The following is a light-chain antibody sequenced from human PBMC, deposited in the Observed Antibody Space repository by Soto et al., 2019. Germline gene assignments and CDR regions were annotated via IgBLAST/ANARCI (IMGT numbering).Light chain of an antibody. CDR2: KAF. CDR1: QSISNW. Sequence: DIQMTQSPSTLSASVGDRVPITCRASQSISNWLAWYQQKPGKAPKLLIYKAFSLESGVPSRFSGSGSATEFTLTISTLQPDDFATYYCQQYNSYPWTFGQGTKVEIK. CDR3: QQYNSYPWT. J-gene: IGKJ1*01. V-gene: IGKV1-5*03.